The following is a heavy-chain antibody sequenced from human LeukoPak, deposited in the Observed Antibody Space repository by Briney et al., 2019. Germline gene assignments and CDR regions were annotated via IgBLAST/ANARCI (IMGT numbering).Heavy chain of an antibody. Sequence: GGSLRLSCAASGFTFSSYSMNWVRQAPGKGLEWVSSISSSSSYIYYADSVKGRFTISRDNAKNSLYLQMNSLRAEDTAVYYCARDLARRGEAFDYWGQGTLVTVSS. CDR2: ISSSSSYI. D-gene: IGHD2-21*01. CDR1: GFTFSSYS. V-gene: IGHV3-21*01. CDR3: ARDLARRGEAFDY. J-gene: IGHJ4*02.